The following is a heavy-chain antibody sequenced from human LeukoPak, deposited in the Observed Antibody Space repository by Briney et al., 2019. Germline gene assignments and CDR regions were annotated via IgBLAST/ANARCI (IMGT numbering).Heavy chain of an antibody. J-gene: IGHJ4*02. V-gene: IGHV4-34*01. D-gene: IGHD3-10*01. CDR1: GGSFSGHY. Sequence: SETLSHTCAVYGGSFSGHYWTWIRQPPGKGLEWIGEINHSGSTNYSPSLKSRVTISVDTSKNQFSLKLSSVTAADTAVYYCARTDEKRIFGSASYYRGRPVDYWGQGTLVTVSS. CDR2: INHSGST. CDR3: ARTDEKRIFGSASYYRGRPVDY.